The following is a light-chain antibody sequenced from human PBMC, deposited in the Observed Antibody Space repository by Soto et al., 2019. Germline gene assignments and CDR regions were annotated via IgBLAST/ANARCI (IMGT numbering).Light chain of an antibody. Sequence: QSPLAQPASVSGSPGQSITISCTGTSSDIGDSNFVSWYQHHPGKAPKLLIYDVSDRPSRISSRFSGSKSANTASLTISGLQAEDEALYYCSSYTSTNNVRFVFGTGTKV. J-gene: IGLJ1*01. CDR2: DVS. V-gene: IGLV2-14*01. CDR3: SSYTSTNNVRFV. CDR1: SSDIGDSNF.